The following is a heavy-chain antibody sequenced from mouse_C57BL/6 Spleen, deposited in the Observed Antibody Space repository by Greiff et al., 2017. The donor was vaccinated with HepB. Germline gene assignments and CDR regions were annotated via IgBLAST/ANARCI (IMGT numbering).Heavy chain of an antibody. J-gene: IGHJ1*03. Sequence: VQLQESGPELVKPGASVKISCKASGYAFSSSWMNWVKQRPGKGLEWIGRIYPGDGDTNYNGKFKGKATLTADKSSSTAYMQLSSLTSEDSAVYFCARAGQVWGTGTTVTVAS. CDR3: ARAGQV. CDR1: GYAFSSSW. V-gene: IGHV1-82*01. CDR2: IYPGDGDT.